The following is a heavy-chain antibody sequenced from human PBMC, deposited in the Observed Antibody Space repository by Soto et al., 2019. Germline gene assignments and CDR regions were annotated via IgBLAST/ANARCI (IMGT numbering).Heavy chain of an antibody. J-gene: IGHJ5*02. Sequence: QVQLMQSGAEVKMPGASVKVSWEASGYRFSEYFLHWVRQAPGQGLEWMGWISPESGGTNFAPKFEGRVTMTADTSTTTAYMYLSGLRSDDTAVYYCARATLIIRHITNLGEASPGVVEHWGQGTLVSVSS. CDR1: GYRFSEYF. CDR2: ISPESGGT. CDR3: ARATLIIRHITNLGEASPGVVEH. D-gene: IGHD3-3*01. V-gene: IGHV1-2*02.